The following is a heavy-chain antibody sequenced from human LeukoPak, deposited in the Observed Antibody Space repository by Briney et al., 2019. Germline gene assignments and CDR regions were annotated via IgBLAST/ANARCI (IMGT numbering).Heavy chain of an antibody. CDR3: AKDRYDAFDI. Sequence: GGSLRLSCAASGFTFSSYAMSWVRQAPGKGLEWVSAISGSGDSTYYADSVRGRFTISRDNSKNTLYLQMNSLRAEDTAVYYCAKDRYDAFDIWGQGTMVTVSS. CDR1: GFTFSSYA. J-gene: IGHJ3*02. CDR2: ISGSGDST. V-gene: IGHV3-23*01.